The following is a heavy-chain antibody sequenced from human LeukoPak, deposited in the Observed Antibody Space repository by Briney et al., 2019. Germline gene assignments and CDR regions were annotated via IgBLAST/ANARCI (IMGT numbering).Heavy chain of an antibody. J-gene: IGHJ6*03. CDR1: GFTFSSYG. V-gene: IGHV3-33*06. CDR2: IWYDGSNK. Sequence: GRSLRLSCAASGFTFSSYGMHWVRQAPGKGLGWVGVIWYDGSNKYYADSVKGRFTTSRDNSKNTLYLQMNSLRAEDTAVYYCAKDKAPRSYMDVWGKGTTVTVSS. CDR3: AKDKAPRSYMDV.